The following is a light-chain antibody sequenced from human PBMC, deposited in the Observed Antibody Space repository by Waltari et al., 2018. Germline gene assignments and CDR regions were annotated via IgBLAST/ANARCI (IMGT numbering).Light chain of an antibody. J-gene: IGKJ4*01. CDR1: QSITTN. CDR3: QQYHNWPLT. V-gene: IGKV3-15*01. CDR2: GAS. Sequence: EKVMTQSPATLSVSPGERVTLSCRASQSITTNLAWYQQKPGQAPRLLIYGASTRATGIAARFSGSGSGTDFSLTISSLQSEDFAVYYCQQYHNWPLTFGGGTKVEMK.